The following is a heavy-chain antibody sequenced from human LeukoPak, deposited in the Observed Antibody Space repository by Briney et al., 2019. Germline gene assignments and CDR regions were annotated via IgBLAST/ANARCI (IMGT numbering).Heavy chain of an antibody. Sequence: PGGSLRLSCAPSGFTFSSYGIHWVRQAPGKVLEWVAVIWYDGSNIYYAESVRGRFTISRDNSKNTLFLQMNGLRAEDTAVYYCAKDGDTGTAYYYYYMDVWGKGTTVTVSS. CDR1: GFTFSSYG. J-gene: IGHJ6*03. V-gene: IGHV3-33*06. D-gene: IGHD1-7*01. CDR3: AKDGDTGTAYYYYYMDV. CDR2: IWYDGSNI.